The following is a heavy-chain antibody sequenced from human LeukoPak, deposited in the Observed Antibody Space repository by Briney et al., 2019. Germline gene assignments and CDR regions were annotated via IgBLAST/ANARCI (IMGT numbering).Heavy chain of an antibody. V-gene: IGHV1-18*01. Sequence: ASVKVSCKASGYTFTSYGISWVRQAPGQGLEWMGWISAYNGNTNYAQKLQGRVTMTTDTSTSTAYMELRSLRSDDAAVYYCARTPNTYYYDRSGYLCTYWGQGTLVTVSS. CDR3: ARTPNTYYYDRSGYLCTY. CDR2: ISAYNGNT. D-gene: IGHD3-22*01. J-gene: IGHJ4*02. CDR1: GYTFTSYG.